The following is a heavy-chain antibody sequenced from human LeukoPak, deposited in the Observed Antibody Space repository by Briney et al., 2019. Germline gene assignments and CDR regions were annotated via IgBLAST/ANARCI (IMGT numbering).Heavy chain of an antibody. Sequence: RASVKVSCKASGYTFTFYGITWVRQAPGQGLEWMGWISTYNGNTNYAQKLQGRVTMTTDTSTSTAYMELRSLRSDDTAVYYCARTGTYGSEAYYYGMDVWGQGTTVTVSS. J-gene: IGHJ6*02. V-gene: IGHV1-18*01. D-gene: IGHD3-10*01. CDR3: ARTGTYGSEAYYYGMDV. CDR1: GYTFTFYG. CDR2: ISTYNGNT.